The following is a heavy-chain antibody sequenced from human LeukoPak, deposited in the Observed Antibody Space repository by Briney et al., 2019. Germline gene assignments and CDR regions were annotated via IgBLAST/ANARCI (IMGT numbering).Heavy chain of an antibody. V-gene: IGHV3-53*01. CDR2: IYSGGST. CDR3: ARGGLGSAFDN. Sequence: GGSLRLSCAASGFTVSSNYMSWVRQAPGKGLEWVSVIYSGGSTYYADSVKGRFTISRDNSKNTLYLQINSLRADDTAVFYCARGGLGSAFDNWGQGTLVTVSS. J-gene: IGHJ4*02. CDR1: GFTVSSNY. D-gene: IGHD6-19*01.